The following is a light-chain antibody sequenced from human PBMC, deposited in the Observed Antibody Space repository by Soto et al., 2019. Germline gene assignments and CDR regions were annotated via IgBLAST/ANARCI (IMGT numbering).Light chain of an antibody. Sequence: DIQLTQSPSFLSASVGGRVTITCRASQDIINYLAWYQQKPGKAPNLLIYAAFTLQSGVPSRFSGSGSGTEFTLTISSLQPEDFATYYCQQLNDYPFAFGPGTKVDIK. CDR1: QDIINY. CDR3: QQLNDYPFA. CDR2: AAF. V-gene: IGKV1-9*01. J-gene: IGKJ3*01.